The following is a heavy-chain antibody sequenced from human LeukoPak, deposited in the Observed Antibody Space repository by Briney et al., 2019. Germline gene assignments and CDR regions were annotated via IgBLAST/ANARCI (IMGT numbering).Heavy chain of an antibody. Sequence: PGGSLRLSCAASGLTISNNFMGWVRQAPGKGLEWVSLIYSGGSTYSADSVKDRFTISRDNSKNTLHLQMNSLRVEDTAVYYCARDTDYYGSGRHGYFDHWGQGTLVTVSS. V-gene: IGHV3-66*01. CDR3: ARDTDYYGSGRHGYFDH. CDR2: IYSGGST. D-gene: IGHD3-10*01. CDR1: GLTISNNF. J-gene: IGHJ1*01.